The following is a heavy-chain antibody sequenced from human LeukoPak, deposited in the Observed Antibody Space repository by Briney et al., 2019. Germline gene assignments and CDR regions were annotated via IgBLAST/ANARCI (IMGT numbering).Heavy chain of an antibody. CDR2: INHSGST. D-gene: IGHD6-13*01. J-gene: IGHJ4*02. CDR1: GYSISSGYY. Sequence: SETLSLTCAVSGYSISSGYYWGWIRQPPGKGLEWIGEINHSGSTNYNPSLKSRVTISVDTSKNQFSLKLSSVTAADTAVYYCASRTAAGLYYFDYWGQGTLVTVSS. V-gene: IGHV4-38-2*01. CDR3: ASRTAAGLYYFDY.